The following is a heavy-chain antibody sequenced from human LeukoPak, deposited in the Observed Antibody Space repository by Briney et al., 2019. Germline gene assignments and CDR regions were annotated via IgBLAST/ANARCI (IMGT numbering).Heavy chain of an antibody. Sequence: GGSLRLSCAASGFTFSSYWMHWVRQAPGKGLEWVSGISWNSGSIGYADSVKGRFTISRDNAKNSLYLQMNSLRAEDTALYYCAKDIAPNQILSSGIDYWGQGTLVTVSS. CDR3: AKDIAPNQILSSGIDY. J-gene: IGHJ4*02. V-gene: IGHV3-9*01. CDR1: GFTFSSYW. CDR2: ISWNSGSI. D-gene: IGHD6-25*01.